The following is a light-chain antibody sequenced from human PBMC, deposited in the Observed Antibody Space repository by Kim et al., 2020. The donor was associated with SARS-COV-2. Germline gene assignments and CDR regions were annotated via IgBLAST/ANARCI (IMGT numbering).Light chain of an antibody. J-gene: IGLJ2*01. CDR3: TSYTGADTVV. V-gene: IGLV2-14*03. CDR2: DVT. Sequence: GQSIPISCTGTSSLVGDNIYVSWYQQHPDKSPKLIIYDVTYRPSGVSTHFSGSKSGNTASLTISWLQAADEADYYCTSYTGADTVVFGGGTQLTVL. CDR1: SSLVGDNIY.